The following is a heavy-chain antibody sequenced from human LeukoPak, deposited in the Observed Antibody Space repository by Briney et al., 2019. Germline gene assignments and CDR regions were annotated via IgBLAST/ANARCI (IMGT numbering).Heavy chain of an antibody. D-gene: IGHD6-25*01. CDR2: ISWDGGST. Sequence: PGGSLRLSCAASGFTFDGYAMHWVRQAPGQGLEWVSLISWDGGSTYYADSVKGRFTISRDNSKNSLYLQMNSLRAEDTALYYCAKPYSGARGYFDYWGQGTLVTVSS. V-gene: IGHV3-43D*03. CDR1: GFTFDGYA. J-gene: IGHJ4*02. CDR3: AKPYSGARGYFDY.